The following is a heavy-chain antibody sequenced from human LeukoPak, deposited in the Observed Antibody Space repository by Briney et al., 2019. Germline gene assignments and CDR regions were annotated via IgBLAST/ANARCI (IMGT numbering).Heavy chain of an antibody. Sequence: GGSLRLSCAASGFIFSSYWMSWVRQAPGKGLEWVANIKQDGSEKYFVDSVKGRFTISRDNAKNSLYLQMNSLRVEDTAIYYCVRDRWTSGYSPVFNIWGQGTTVTVSS. CDR3: VRDRWTSGYSPVFNI. CDR1: GFIFSSYW. V-gene: IGHV3-7*01. D-gene: IGHD3-22*01. CDR2: IKQDGSEK. J-gene: IGHJ3*02.